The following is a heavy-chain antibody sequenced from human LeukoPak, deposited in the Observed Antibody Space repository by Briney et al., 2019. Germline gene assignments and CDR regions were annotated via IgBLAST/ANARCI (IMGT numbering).Heavy chain of an antibody. V-gene: IGHV1-69*05. CDR2: VIPMFDTV. CDR3: ARDSKTLTTEPGHFDY. Sequence: SVKVSCKASGTFSTHALSWVRQAPGQGVEWMGRVIPMFDTVIYAQKFQDRVTITTDKSTSTAYMELSSLRSEDTAVYYCARDSKTLTTEPGHFDYWGQGTLVSVSP. J-gene: IGHJ4*02. CDR1: GTFSTHA. D-gene: IGHD4-17*01.